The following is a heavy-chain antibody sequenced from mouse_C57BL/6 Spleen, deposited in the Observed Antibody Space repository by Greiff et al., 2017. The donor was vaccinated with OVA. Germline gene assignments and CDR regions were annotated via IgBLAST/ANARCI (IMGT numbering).Heavy chain of an antibody. CDR2: IDPNGGGT. V-gene: IGHV1-62-3*01. CDR1: GYTFTSYW. CDR3: ARSSNLPHYYAMDY. D-gene: IGHD2-5*01. Sequence: QVQLQQPGAELVKPGASVKLSCKASGYTFTSYWMHWVKQRPGRGLEWIGRIDPNGGGTKYNEKFKSKATLTVDKPSSTAYMQLSSLTSEDSAVDYCARSSNLPHYYAMDYWGQGTSVTVSS. J-gene: IGHJ4*01.